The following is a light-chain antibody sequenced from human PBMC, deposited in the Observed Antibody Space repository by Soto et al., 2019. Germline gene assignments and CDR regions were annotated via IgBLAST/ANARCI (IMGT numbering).Light chain of an antibody. J-gene: IGLJ1*01. V-gene: IGLV1-40*01. CDR3: QSYDASLRGSGV. CDR1: GTHLGAGFD. CDR2: GNK. Sequence: QSFLTQPPSVSVDPGQTVTISCIGSGTHLGAGFDGHWYQHLPGTAPKLLIYGNKSRPSGVPDRFSGSKSGNSASLTITGLQAEDEADYYCQSYDASLRGSGVFGTGTKVTVL.